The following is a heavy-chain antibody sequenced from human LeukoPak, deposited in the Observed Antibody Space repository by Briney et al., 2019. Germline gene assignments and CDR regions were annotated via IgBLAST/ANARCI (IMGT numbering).Heavy chain of an antibody. CDR1: GFTFSSYS. D-gene: IGHD3-16*01. V-gene: IGHV3-21*01. Sequence: PGGSLRLSCAASGFTFSSYSMNWVRQAPGKGLEWVSSISSSSSYIYYADSVKGRFTISRDNAKNSQYLQMNSLRAEDTAVYYCARGPSYDYVWGSYFDYWGQGTLVTVSS. CDR3: ARGPSYDYVWGSYFDY. J-gene: IGHJ4*02. CDR2: ISSSSSYI.